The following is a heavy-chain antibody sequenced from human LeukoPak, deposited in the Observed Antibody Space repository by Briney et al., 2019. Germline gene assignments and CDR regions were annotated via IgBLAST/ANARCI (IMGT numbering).Heavy chain of an antibody. CDR2: IYPGDSNT. J-gene: IGHJ1*01. CDR3: AVTYYYDSSGYYHEYFQH. D-gene: IGHD3-22*01. Sequence: GESLKISCKGSGYSFTSYWIGWVRQMPGKGLEWMGIIYPGDSNTSYSPSFQGQVTISADKSISTAYLQWSSLKASDTAMYYCAVTYYYDSSGYYHEYFQHWGQGTLVTVSS. V-gene: IGHV5-51*01. CDR1: GYSFTSYW.